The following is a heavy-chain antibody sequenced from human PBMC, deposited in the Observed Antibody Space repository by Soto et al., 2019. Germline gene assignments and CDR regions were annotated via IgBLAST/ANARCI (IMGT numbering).Heavy chain of an antibody. CDR3: ARVLSRVVTPFDY. V-gene: IGHV3-11*06. CDR2: ISSSSSYT. D-gene: IGHD3-3*01. J-gene: IGHJ4*02. Sequence: GGSLRLSCAASGFTSSDYYMSWIRQAPGKGLEWVSYISSSSSYTNYADSVKGRFTISRDNAKNSLYLQMNSLRAEDTAVYYCARVLSRVVTPFDYWGQGTLVTVSS. CDR1: GFTSSDYY.